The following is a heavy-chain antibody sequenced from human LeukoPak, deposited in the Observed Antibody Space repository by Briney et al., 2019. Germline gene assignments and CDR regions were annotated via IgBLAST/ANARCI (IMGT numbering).Heavy chain of an antibody. J-gene: IGHJ4*02. Sequence: SQTLSLTCAISGDSVSSNSAAWNWIRQSPSRGLEWLGMAYYRSKWYNDYALSVKSRITINPDISKNQFTLQLNSVTPEDTAVYYCARKPVAGQGGGFDYWGQGTLVTVSS. V-gene: IGHV6-1*01. CDR2: AYYRSKWYN. CDR1: GDSVSSNSAA. CDR3: ARKPVAGQGGGFDY. D-gene: IGHD6-19*01.